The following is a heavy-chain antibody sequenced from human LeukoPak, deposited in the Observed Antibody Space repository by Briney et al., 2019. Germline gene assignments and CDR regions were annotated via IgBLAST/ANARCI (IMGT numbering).Heavy chain of an antibody. CDR1: GLNFSVYY. CDR3: VAGVALDY. Sequence: GGSLRLSCITSGLNFSVYYMTWIRQAPGNGLGAPGNGLEWLSHISKTGTSVYYADSVRGRFTISRDNAKNSLYLHMNNLRAEDTAVYYCVAGVALDYWGQGDLVTVSS. J-gene: IGHJ4*02. CDR2: ISKTGTSV. V-gene: IGHV3-11*01. D-gene: IGHD3-3*01.